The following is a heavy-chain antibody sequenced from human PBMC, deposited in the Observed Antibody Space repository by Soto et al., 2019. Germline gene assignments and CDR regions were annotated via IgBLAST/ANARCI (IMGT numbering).Heavy chain of an antibody. D-gene: IGHD3-22*01. CDR2: IKSKTDGGTT. J-gene: IGHJ3*02. CDR3: TTDKSGYYDSSSTEDAFDI. Sequence: GGSLRLSCAASGFTFSNAWMNWVRQAPGKGLEWVGRIKSKTDGGTTDYAAPVKGRFTISRDDSKNTLYLQMNSLKTEDTAVYYCTTDKSGYYDSSSTEDAFDIWGQGTMVTVSS. CDR1: GFTFSNAW. V-gene: IGHV3-15*07.